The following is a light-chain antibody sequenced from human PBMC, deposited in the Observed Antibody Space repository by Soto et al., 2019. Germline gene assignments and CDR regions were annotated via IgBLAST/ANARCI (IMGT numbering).Light chain of an antibody. J-gene: IGKJ4*01. CDR1: QDITNY. CDR3: QQYDYLPLT. CDR2: DAS. V-gene: IGKV1-33*01. Sequence: DIQMTQSPSSLSLSERNIVTITCLASQDITNYLNWYQQKPVKAPQLLIYDASNLETGVTSRFSGSGSGTDFTFTISSLQPEDIATYYCQQYDYLPLTFGGGTKV.